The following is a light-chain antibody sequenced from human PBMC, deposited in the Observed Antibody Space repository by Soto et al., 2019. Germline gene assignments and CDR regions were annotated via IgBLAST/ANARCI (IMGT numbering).Light chain of an antibody. CDR2: GAS. CDR3: QQYGSSPVS. Sequence: EIVLTQSPGTLSLSPGERATLSCRASQSVSSSYLAWYQQKPGQAPRLLIYGASSRATGIPDRFSGSGSGTDFTLTISRLEPEDFAVYYCQQYGSSPVSFGQGTRLEMK. CDR1: QSVSSSY. J-gene: IGKJ5*01. V-gene: IGKV3-20*01.